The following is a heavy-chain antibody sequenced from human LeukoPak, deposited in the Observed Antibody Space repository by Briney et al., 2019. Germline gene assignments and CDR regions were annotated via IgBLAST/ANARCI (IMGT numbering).Heavy chain of an antibody. V-gene: IGHV3-23*01. J-gene: IGHJ4*02. CDR1: GFTFSSYA. D-gene: IGHD3-22*01. Sequence: GGSLRLSCAASGFTFSSYAMSWVRQAPGKGLEWVSAISGSGGSTYYADSVKGRSTISRDNSKNTLYLQMNSLRAEDTAVYYCAKDYYDSSGYYPEGYFDYWGQGTLVTVSS. CDR3: AKDYYDSSGYYPEGYFDY. CDR2: ISGSGGST.